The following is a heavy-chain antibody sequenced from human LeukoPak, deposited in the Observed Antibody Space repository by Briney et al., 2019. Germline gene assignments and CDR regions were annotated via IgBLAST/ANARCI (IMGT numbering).Heavy chain of an antibody. CDR2: IYSSGST. V-gene: IGHV4-61*02. J-gene: IGHJ5*02. CDR1: GGSISSGSYY. CDR3: AREIPVITIFGVVTVFDP. D-gene: IGHD3-3*01. Sequence: SQTLSLTCTVSGGSISSGSYYWSWIRQPAGEGLEWIGRIYSSGSTNYNPSLKSRVTISVDTSKNQFSLKLSSVTAADTAVYYCAREIPVITIFGVVTVFDPWGQGTLVTVSS.